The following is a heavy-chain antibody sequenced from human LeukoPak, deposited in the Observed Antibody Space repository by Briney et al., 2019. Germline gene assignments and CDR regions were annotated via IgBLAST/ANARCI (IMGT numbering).Heavy chain of an antibody. V-gene: IGHV3-48*03. Sequence: GGSLRLSCAASGFTFSSYEMNWVRQAPGKGLEWVLYISSSGSTIYYADSVKGRFTISRDNAKNSLYLQMNSLRAEDTAVYYCARDTLGPYYYGSGSYPWGQGTLVTVSS. CDR1: GFTFSSYE. CDR3: ARDTLGPYYYGSGSYP. CDR2: ISSSGSTI. D-gene: IGHD3-10*01. J-gene: IGHJ4*02.